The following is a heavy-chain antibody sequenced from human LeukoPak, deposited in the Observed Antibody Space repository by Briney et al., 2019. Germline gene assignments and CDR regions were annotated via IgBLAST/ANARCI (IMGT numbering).Heavy chain of an antibody. CDR1: GGSISSYY. Sequence: SETLSLTCTVSGGSISSYYWSWIRQPPGKGLEWIGYIYYSGSTNYNPSLKSRVTISVDTSKNQFSLKLSSVTAADTAVYYCARGLGRQQLVSPFDYWGQGTLVTVSS. CDR2: IYYSGST. D-gene: IGHD6-13*01. V-gene: IGHV4-59*08. CDR3: ARGLGRQQLVSPFDY. J-gene: IGHJ4*02.